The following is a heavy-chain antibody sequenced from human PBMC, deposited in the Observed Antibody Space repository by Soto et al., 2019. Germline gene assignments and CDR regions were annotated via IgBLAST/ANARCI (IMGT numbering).Heavy chain of an antibody. Sequence: GGSLRLSCAASGFTFSSYDMHWVRQATGKGLEWVSAIGTAGDTYYPGSVKGRFTISRENAKNSLYLQMNSLRAGDTAVYYCAREVIVRGVNYYYYYYMDVWGKGTTVTVSS. V-gene: IGHV3-13*01. CDR3: AREVIVRGVNYYYYYYMDV. D-gene: IGHD3-10*01. CDR2: IGTAGDT. CDR1: GFTFSSYD. J-gene: IGHJ6*03.